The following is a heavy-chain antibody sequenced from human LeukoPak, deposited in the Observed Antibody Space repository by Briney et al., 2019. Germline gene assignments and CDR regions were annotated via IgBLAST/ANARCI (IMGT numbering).Heavy chain of an antibody. J-gene: IGHJ3*02. D-gene: IGHD5-18*01. Sequence: SGPALVKPTQTLTLTCTFSGFSLSTSGMCVSWIRQPPGKALEWLARIDWDDDKYYSTSLKTRLTISKDTSKNQVVLTMTNMNPVDTATYYCARIMVTAMPDVAFDIWGQGTMVTVSS. CDR3: ARIMVTAMPDVAFDI. CDR2: IDWDDDK. CDR1: GFSLSTSGMC. V-gene: IGHV2-70*11.